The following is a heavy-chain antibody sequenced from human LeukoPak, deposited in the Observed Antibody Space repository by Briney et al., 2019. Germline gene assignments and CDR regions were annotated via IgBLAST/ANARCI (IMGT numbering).Heavy chain of an antibody. Sequence: SETLSLTCAVYGGSFSGYYCSWIRQPPGKGLEWIEEINHSGSTNYNPSLKSRVTISVDTSKNQFSLKLSSVTAADTAVYYCASVYGGNSWRRYNSWFDPWGQGTLVTVSS. V-gene: IGHV4-34*01. D-gene: IGHD4-23*01. CDR3: ASVYGGNSWRRYNSWFDP. CDR2: INHSGST. J-gene: IGHJ5*02. CDR1: GGSFSGYY.